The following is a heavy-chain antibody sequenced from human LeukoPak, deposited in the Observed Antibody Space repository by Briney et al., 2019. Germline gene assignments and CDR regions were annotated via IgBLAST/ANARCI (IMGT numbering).Heavy chain of an antibody. CDR3: AREQWLVLYY. CDR2: IYYSGST. CDR1: GGSISSHY. J-gene: IGHJ4*02. V-gene: IGHV4-59*11. Sequence: KTSETLSLTCTVSGGSISSHYWSWIRQPPGKGLEWIGYIYYSGSTNYNPSLKSRVTISVDTSKNQFSLKLSSVTAADTAVYYCAREQWLVLYYWGQGTLVTVSS. D-gene: IGHD6-19*01.